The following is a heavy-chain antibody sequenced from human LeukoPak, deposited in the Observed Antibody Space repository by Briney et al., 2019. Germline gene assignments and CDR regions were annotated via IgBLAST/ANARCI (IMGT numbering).Heavy chain of an antibody. V-gene: IGHV4-30-4*02. CDR3: ARARRAVVQD. D-gene: IGHD3-22*01. J-gene: IGHJ4*02. Sequence: SDTLSLTCTVSGGSVSSVDYNWSWIRPPPGKGLEWIGYIYYSGSTYYNPSLKSRVTISVDTSKNQFSLKLSSVTAADTAVYYCARARRAVVQDWGQGTLVTVSS. CDR2: IYYSGST. CDR1: GGSVSSVDYN.